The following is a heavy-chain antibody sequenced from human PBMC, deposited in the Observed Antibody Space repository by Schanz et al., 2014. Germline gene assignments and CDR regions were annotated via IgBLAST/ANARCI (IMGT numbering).Heavy chain of an antibody. V-gene: IGHV3-48*01. Sequence: EVQLVESGGGLVQPGGSLRLSCTASGFAFSSYSMNWVRQAPGKGLEWVSYISSSGTTIYYADSVKGRFTISRDNAKNTLYLQMNSLSADDTAVFYCAKGMGYCSGGTCYDYYYYGLDVWGQGTTVTVSS. CDR2: ISSSGTTI. CDR1: GFAFSSYS. J-gene: IGHJ6*02. D-gene: IGHD2-15*01. CDR3: AKGMGYCSGGTCYDYYYYGLDV.